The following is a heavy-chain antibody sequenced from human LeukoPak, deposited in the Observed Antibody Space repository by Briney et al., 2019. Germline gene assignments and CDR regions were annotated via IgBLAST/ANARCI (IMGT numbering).Heavy chain of an antibody. V-gene: IGHV3-74*01. CDR1: GFTFSSYW. CDR2: IASDGSST. CDR3: AKAASSSWPSYYYGMDV. Sequence: PGGSLRLSCAASGFTFSSYWMNWVRQAPGKGLVWVSRIASDGSSTTYADSVKGRFSISRDNAKNTLYLQMSSLRVDDTAVYYCAKAASSSWPSYYYGMDVWGQGTTVTVSS. D-gene: IGHD6-13*01. J-gene: IGHJ6*02.